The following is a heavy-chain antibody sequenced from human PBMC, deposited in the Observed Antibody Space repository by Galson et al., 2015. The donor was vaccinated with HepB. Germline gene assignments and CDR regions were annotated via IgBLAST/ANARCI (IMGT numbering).Heavy chain of an antibody. V-gene: IGHV3-23*01. D-gene: IGHD1-7*01. CDR1: GFTFSSYA. CDR3: AKASVINWNYGN. J-gene: IGHJ4*02. Sequence: SLRLSCAASGFTFSSYAMSWVRQAPGKGLEWVSAISGSGGSTYYADSVKGRFTISRDNSKNTLYLQMNSLRAEDTAVYYCAKASVINWNYGNWGQGTLVTVSS. CDR2: ISGSGGST.